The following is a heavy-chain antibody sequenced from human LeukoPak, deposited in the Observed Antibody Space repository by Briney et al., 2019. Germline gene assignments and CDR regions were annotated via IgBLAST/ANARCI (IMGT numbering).Heavy chain of an antibody. CDR2: ISAGGDRT. CDR1: GFTFASYA. J-gene: IGHJ4*02. Sequence: GGSLRLSCAASGFTFASYAMSWVRQAPGKGLEWVSGISAGGDRTSNADSVKGRFTISRDNPRNTLYLQMNSLRAEDTALYYCAIMHPYYDGNGYWVQWGQGTLVTVSS. D-gene: IGHD3-22*01. V-gene: IGHV3-23*01. CDR3: AIMHPYYDGNGYWVQ.